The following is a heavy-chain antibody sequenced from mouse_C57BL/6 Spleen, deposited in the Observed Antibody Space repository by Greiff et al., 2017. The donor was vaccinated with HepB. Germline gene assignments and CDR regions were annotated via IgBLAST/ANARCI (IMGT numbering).Heavy chain of an antibody. D-gene: IGHD1-1*01. CDR1: GYTFTSYG. J-gene: IGHJ2*01. Sequence: QVHVKQSGAELARPGASVKLSCKASGYTFTSYGISWVKQRTGQGLEWIGEIYPRSGNTYYNEKFKGKATLTADKSSSTAYMELRSLTSEDSAVYFCARSGGSRDYWGQGTTLTVSS. CDR2: IYPRSGNT. V-gene: IGHV1-81*01. CDR3: ARSGGSRDY.